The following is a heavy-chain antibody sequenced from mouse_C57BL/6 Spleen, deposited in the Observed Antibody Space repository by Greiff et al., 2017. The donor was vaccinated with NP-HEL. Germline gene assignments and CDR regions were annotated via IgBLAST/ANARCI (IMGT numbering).Heavy chain of an antibody. CDR1: GFTFSSYA. CDR3: AREGNSDDMDY. J-gene: IGHJ4*01. CDR2: ISDGGSYT. D-gene: IGHD2-1*01. Sequence: EVQLVESGGGLVKPGGSLKLSCAASGFTFSSYAMSWVRQTPEKRLEWVATISDGGSYTYSPDNVTGRFTISRDNAKNNLYLQMSHLKSEDTAMYYCAREGNSDDMDYWGQGTTVTVSS. V-gene: IGHV5-4*01.